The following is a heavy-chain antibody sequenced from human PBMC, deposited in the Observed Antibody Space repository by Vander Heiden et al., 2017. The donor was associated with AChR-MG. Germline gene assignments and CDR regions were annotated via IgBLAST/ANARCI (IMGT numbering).Heavy chain of an antibody. J-gene: IGHJ5*02. CDR3: AREYRITGENWFDP. CDR1: GFTVSSNY. V-gene: IGHV3-53*01. CDR2: IYSGGST. Sequence: EVQLVESGGGLIQPGGSLRLSCAASGFTVSSNYMSWVRQAPGKGLEWVSVIYSGGSTYYADSVKGRFTISRDNSKNTLYLQMNSLRAEDTAVYYCAREYRITGENWFDPWGQGTLVTVSS. D-gene: IGHD1-20*01.